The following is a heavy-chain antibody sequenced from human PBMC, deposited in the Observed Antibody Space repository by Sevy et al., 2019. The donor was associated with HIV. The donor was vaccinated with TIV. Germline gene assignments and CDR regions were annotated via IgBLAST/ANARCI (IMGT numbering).Heavy chain of an antibody. CDR2: ISWNSVSL. CDR3: AKDNRPVTMSNSSYYYYYGMDV. CDR1: GFSFGDYA. D-gene: IGHD6-6*01. J-gene: IGHJ6*02. Sequence: GGSLRLSCAASGFSFGDYAMHWVRQAPGKGLEWVSGISWNSVSLDYADSVKGRFTISRDNAKNSLFLQMNRLRSEDTALYYCAKDNRPVTMSNSSYYYYYGMDVWGQGTTVTVS. V-gene: IGHV3-9*01.